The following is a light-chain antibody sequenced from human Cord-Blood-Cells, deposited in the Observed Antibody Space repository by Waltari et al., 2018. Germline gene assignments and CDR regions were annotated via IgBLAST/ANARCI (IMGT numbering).Light chain of an antibody. CDR1: QSVSSSY. Sequence: EIVLTQSQATLSLSPGERATLSCGASQSVSSSYLAWYQQKPGLAPRLLIYDASSRATGIPDMFSGSGSGTDFTLTISRLEPEDFAVYYCQQYGSSPPITFGQGTRLEIK. V-gene: IGKV3D-20*01. CDR3: QQYGSSPPIT. J-gene: IGKJ5*01. CDR2: DAS.